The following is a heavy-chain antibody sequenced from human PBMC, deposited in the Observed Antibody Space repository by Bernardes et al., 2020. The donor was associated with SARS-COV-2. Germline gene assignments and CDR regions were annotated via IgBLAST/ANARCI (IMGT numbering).Heavy chain of an antibody. Sequence: GGSLRLSCAASGFSVSSNYMSWVRQAPGKGLEWVSVIYSGGSPYYADPVKGRFTISRDNSKNTLYLQMNSLRAEDTSVYYCARVYCSSTSCYFGYYYYMDVWGKGTTVTVSS. CDR3: ARVYCSSTSCYFGYYYYMDV. V-gene: IGHV3-66*02. D-gene: IGHD2-2*01. CDR2: IYSGGSP. CDR1: GFSVSSNY. J-gene: IGHJ6*03.